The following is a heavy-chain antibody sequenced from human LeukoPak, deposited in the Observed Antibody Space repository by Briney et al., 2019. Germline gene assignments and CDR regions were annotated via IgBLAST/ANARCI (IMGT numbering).Heavy chain of an antibody. Sequence: SETLSLTCAVYGASFSGYHWSWIRQPPGKGLESIGYIYSSGSTHYNPSLKSRVTISVDTSKNQFSLKLSSVTAADTAVYYCASFVLLWFGPHPLNFDYWGQGTLVTVSS. J-gene: IGHJ4*02. CDR1: GASFSGYH. CDR3: ASFVLLWFGPHPLNFDY. D-gene: IGHD3-10*01. V-gene: IGHV4-59*08. CDR2: IYSSGST.